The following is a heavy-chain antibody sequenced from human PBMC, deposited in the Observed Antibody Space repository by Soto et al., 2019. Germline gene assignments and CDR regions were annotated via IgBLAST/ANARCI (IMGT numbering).Heavy chain of an antibody. CDR1: GFRFGNYG. Sequence: GSLLLSCAASGFRFGNYGMHWVRQPPGKGLGWVAVIWDDGSNKYYADSVKGRFTISRDNSKNTLYLQMNSLRAEDTAVYYCARDFWSGYADYYYYYGMDVWGQGTTVTVSS. CDR3: ARDFWSGYADYYYYYGMDV. CDR2: IWDDGSNK. V-gene: IGHV3-33*01. J-gene: IGHJ6*02. D-gene: IGHD3-3*01.